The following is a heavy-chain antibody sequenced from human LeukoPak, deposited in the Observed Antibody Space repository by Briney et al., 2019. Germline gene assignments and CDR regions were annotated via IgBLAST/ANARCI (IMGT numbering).Heavy chain of an antibody. CDR1: GFTFSIFA. CDR2: ISGSGDAT. J-gene: IGHJ4*02. D-gene: IGHD2/OR15-2a*01. CDR3: AKVSWREVLSADFDY. Sequence: GGSLRLSCAASGFTFSIFAMTWVRQAPGKGLEWVSTISGSGDATHYADSVKGRFTISRDNSKNTLYLQMNTLRAEDTAVYYCAKVSWREVLSADFDYLRQGTRVPVSS. V-gene: IGHV3-23*01.